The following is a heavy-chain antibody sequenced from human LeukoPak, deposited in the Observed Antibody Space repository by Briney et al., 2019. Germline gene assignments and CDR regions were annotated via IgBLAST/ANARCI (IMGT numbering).Heavy chain of an antibody. V-gene: IGHV3-23*01. CDR1: GFTFSSYA. CDR2: ISASGGST. D-gene: IGHD6-13*01. CDR3: AKDLAHSNWRPVYYYYGMDV. Sequence: GGSLRLSCAASGFTFSSYAMSWVRQAPGKGLEWVSAISASGGSTHYADSVKGRFTISRDNSKNTLFLQMNSLRAEDTAVYYCAKDLAHSNWRPVYYYYGMDVWGQGTTVTVSS. J-gene: IGHJ6*02.